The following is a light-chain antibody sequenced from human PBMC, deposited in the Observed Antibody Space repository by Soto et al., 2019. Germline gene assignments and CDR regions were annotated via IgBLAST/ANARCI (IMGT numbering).Light chain of an antibody. CDR2: LTS. CDR3: QQSYSIPWT. Sequence: DIPMTQSPTSLSASVGDGVTITCRASQSSAHYLNWYQQKPEKAPRLLIYLTSNLQTGVPSRFSGSGSGTDFTLTISSLQPEDFATYYCQQSYSIPWTFGQGTKVDIK. J-gene: IGKJ1*01. CDR1: QSSAHY. V-gene: IGKV1-39*01.